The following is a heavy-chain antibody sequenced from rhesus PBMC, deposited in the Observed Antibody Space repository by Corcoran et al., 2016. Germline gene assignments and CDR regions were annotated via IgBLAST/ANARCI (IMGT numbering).Heavy chain of an antibody. CDR3: ARQGVAALGYWYFDI. V-gene: IGHV4-122*02. J-gene: IGHJ2*01. Sequence: QVQLQESGPGLVKPSETLSLTCAVSGYSISSGYYWSWLRQPPGQGLEWIGYITYSGSASYNPSLKSRVTISRDTSTNQFSLKLTSVTAADTAVYYCARQGVAALGYWYFDIWGPGTPITISS. CDR1: GYSISSGYY. CDR2: ITYSGSA. D-gene: IGHD4-29*01.